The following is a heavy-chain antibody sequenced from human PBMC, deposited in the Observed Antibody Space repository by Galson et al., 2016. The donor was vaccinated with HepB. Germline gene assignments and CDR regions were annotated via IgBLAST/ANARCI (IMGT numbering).Heavy chain of an antibody. V-gene: IGHV3-21*01. CDR1: GFTFGSYS. CDR3: ARDFRGSRIRARDFDF. D-gene: IGHD3-10*01. CDR2: ISSSRGYI. Sequence: SLRLSCATSGFTFGSYSMNWVRQAPGKGLERVASISSSRGYINYADSVKGRFTISRGNAKNSLYLQMNSLRAEDTAVYYCARDFRGSRIRARDFDFWGQGTLVTVSS. J-gene: IGHJ4*02.